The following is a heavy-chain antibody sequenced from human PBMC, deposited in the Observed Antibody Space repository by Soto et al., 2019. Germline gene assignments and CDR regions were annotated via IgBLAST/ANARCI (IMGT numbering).Heavy chain of an antibody. CDR1: GGSISSGDYY. D-gene: IGHD3-9*01. CDR2: IYYSGST. V-gene: IGHV4-30-4*01. Sequence: QVQLQESGPGLVKPSQTLSLTCTVSGGSISSGDYYWSWIRQPPGKGLEWSGYIYYSGSTYYNPSLKSRVTISVDTSKNQFSLKLSSVTAADTAVYYCARGASNVLRYLTSSYGMDVWGQGTTVTVSS. J-gene: IGHJ6*02. CDR3: ARGASNVLRYLTSSYGMDV.